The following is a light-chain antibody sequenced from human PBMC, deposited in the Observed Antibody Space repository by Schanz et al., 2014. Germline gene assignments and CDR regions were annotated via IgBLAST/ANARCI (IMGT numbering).Light chain of an antibody. CDR3: QQYDTWPRT. J-gene: IGKJ1*01. CDR2: GAS. CDR1: QSVSSSY. Sequence: ETVLTQSPGTLSLSPGERATLSCRASQSVSSSYLAWYQQKPGQAPRLLIYGASTRATGIPARFSGGGSGTEFTLTISSLQSEDFAVYYCQQYDTWPRTFGQGTKVEI. V-gene: IGKV3-15*01.